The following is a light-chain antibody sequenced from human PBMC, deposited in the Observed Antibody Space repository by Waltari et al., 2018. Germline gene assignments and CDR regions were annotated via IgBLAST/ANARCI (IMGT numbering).Light chain of an antibody. CDR2: GAS. V-gene: IGKV3-20*01. CDR1: QSVSRA. CDR3: QHYVRLPAT. Sequence: EIVLTQSPGSLSSSPGERVTLSCRASQSVSRALAWYQQKPGQLPRLLIFGASSRATGIPDRFSGSGSETDFSLTISRLEPEDFAVYYCQHYVRLPATFGRGTKVEIK. J-gene: IGKJ1*01.